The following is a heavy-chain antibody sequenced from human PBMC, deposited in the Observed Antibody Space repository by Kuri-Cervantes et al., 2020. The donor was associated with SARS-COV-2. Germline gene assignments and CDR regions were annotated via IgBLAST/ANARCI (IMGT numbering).Heavy chain of an antibody. V-gene: IGHV3-23*01. CDR3: ANIQVVPAVYRGAQYFHH. J-gene: IGHJ1*01. CDR1: AFNFSSYA. CDR2: ISRGGGST. D-gene: IGHD2-2*01. Sequence: GESLKISCAASAFNFSSYAMSWVRQAPGKGLEWVAAISRGGGSTYYADSVKGRFTISRDNSKNTLYLQMNSLRAEDTAVYYCANIQVVPAVYRGAQYFHHWGQGTLVTVSS.